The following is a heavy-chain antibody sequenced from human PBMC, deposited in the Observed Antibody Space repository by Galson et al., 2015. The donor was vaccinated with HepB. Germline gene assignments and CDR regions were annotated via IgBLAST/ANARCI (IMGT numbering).Heavy chain of an antibody. J-gene: IGHJ4*02. D-gene: IGHD6-19*01. CDR2: IYYSGST. V-gene: IGHV4-39*01. CDR1: GGSISSSSYY. Sequence: SETLSLTCTVSGGSISSSSYYWGWIRQPPGKGLEWIGSIYYSGSTYYNPSLKSRVTISVDTSKNQFSLKLSSVTAADTAVYYCAIKGAVADSNFVGTWVDYWGQGTLVTVSS. CDR3: AIKGAVADSNFVGTWVDY.